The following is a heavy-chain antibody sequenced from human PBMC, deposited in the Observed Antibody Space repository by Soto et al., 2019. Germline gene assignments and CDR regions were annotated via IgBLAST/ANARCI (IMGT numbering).Heavy chain of an antibody. CDR3: ARDMFGWLRLFDS. V-gene: IGHV3-11*05. Sequence: LRLSCAASGFTFSDYYMSWVRQAPGKGLEWVSYISSSSSYTKYADSVKGRFTVSRDNAKNSLYLQMNSLRAEDTAVYYCARDMFGWLRLFDSWGQGTLVTVSS. J-gene: IGHJ4*02. D-gene: IGHD5-12*01. CDR2: ISSSSSYT. CDR1: GFTFSDYY.